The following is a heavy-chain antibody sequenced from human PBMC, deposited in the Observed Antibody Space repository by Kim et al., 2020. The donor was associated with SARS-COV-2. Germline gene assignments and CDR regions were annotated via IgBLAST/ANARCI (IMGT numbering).Heavy chain of an antibody. D-gene: IGHD3-9*01. V-gene: IGHV3-30*18. Sequence: GGSLRLSCAASGFTFSSYGMHWVRQAPGKGLEWVAVISYDGSNKYYADSVKGRFTISRDNSKNTLYLQMNSLRAEDTAVYYCAKPVSYYDILTGIFDYWGQGTLVTVSS. CDR2: ISYDGSNK. CDR3: AKPVSYYDILTGIFDY. J-gene: IGHJ4*02. CDR1: GFTFSSYG.